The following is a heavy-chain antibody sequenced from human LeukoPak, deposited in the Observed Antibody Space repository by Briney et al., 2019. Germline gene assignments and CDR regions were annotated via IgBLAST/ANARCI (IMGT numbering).Heavy chain of an antibody. CDR3: ARDHHYASGHDY. V-gene: IGHV3-21*01. CDR1: GFTFSSYS. Sequence: KPGGSLRLSCAASGFTFSSYSMNWGRQTPAKVMGLDSSISSCSSFIYYADSVKDRFTTSRDNATNSRYLQMNSRRADDTSVCYCARDHHYASGHDYWGQGTLVTVSS. CDR2: ISSCSSFI. J-gene: IGHJ4*02. D-gene: IGHD3-10*01.